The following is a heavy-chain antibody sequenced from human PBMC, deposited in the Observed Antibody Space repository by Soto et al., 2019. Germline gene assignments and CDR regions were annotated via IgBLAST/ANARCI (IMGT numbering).Heavy chain of an antibody. V-gene: IGHV3-23*01. Sequence: SGGSLRLSCAASGGNFSSYAMSWVRQAPGKGLEWVSTITNGGGSTYYADSVKGRFTISRDNSKNTLYLQMNSLGADDTAVYYYAKDGVSFVGSCYAAYFDYWGQGTQVTVSS. D-gene: IGHD1-26*01. CDR2: ITNGGGST. J-gene: IGHJ4*02. CDR1: GGNFSSYA. CDR3: AKDGVSFVGSCYAAYFDY.